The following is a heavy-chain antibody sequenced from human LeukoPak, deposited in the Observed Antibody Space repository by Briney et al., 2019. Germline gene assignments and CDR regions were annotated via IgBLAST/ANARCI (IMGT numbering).Heavy chain of an antibody. Sequence: GRSLRLSCAASGFTFSSYAMHWVRQAPGKGLEWVAVISYDGSNKYYADSVKGRFTISRDNSKNTLYLQMNSLRAEDTAVYYCERDGGPLYDRGGVPPPFLDYGAREPLVPVP. CDR3: ERDGGPLYDRGGVPPPFLDY. V-gene: IGHV3-30-3*01. CDR1: GFTFSSYA. J-gene: IGHJ4*02. CDR2: ISYDGSNK. D-gene: IGHD3-16*01.